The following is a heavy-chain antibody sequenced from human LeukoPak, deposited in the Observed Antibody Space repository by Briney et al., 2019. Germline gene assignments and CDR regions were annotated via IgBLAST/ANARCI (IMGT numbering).Heavy chain of an antibody. CDR3: ASLLRSFDY. Sequence: PSETLSLTCAVYGGSFSGYYWSCIRQPPGKGLEWIGEINHSGSTNYNPSLKSRVTISVDTSKNQFSLKLSSVTAADTAVYYCASLLRSFDYWGQETLVTVSS. J-gene: IGHJ4*02. D-gene: IGHD5-12*01. CDR2: INHSGST. CDR1: GGSFSGYY. V-gene: IGHV4-34*01.